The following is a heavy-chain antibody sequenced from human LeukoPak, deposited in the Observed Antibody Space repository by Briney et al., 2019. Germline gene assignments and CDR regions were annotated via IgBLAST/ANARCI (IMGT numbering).Heavy chain of an antibody. D-gene: IGHD3-10*01. CDR3: ARRRYYGSGSYYGINKNNWFDP. CDR1: GGSFSGYY. V-gene: IGHV4-34*01. J-gene: IGHJ5*02. Sequence: SETLSLTCAVYGGSFSGYYWSWIRQPPGKGLEWIGEINHSGSTSYNPSLKSRVTISVDTSKNQFSLKLSSVTAADTAVYYCARRRYYGSGSYYGINKNNWFDPWGQGTLVTVSS. CDR2: INHSGST.